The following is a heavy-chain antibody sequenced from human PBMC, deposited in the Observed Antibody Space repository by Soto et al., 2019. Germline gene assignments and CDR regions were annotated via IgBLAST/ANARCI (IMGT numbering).Heavy chain of an antibody. J-gene: IGHJ4*02. Sequence: QLQLHMSGSGLVKPSQTLSLTCTVSGASITYGAYSWSWIRQTPGKGLEWIGYINHLETTFYNPSFESRLTMSMDRTKNQFSLNLKSMSAADRAVYFCARVGGFDSFDYWGQGILVTVSS. D-gene: IGHD3-10*01. CDR3: ARVGGFDSFDY. CDR1: GASITYGAYS. V-gene: IGHV4-30-2*01. CDR2: INHLETT.